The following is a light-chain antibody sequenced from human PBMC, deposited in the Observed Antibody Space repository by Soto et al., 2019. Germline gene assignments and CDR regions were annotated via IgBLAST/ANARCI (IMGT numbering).Light chain of an antibody. CDR1: SSNIGSNT. Sequence: QSVLTQPPSASGTPGQRVTISCSGSSSNIGSNTVNWYQQLPGTAPKLLIYNNNQRPSGVPDRFSGSKSGTSASLAISGLQSEDEADYYSAAWDDSLNGLVFGTGTKLTVL. CDR2: NNN. J-gene: IGLJ1*01. CDR3: AAWDDSLNGLV. V-gene: IGLV1-44*01.